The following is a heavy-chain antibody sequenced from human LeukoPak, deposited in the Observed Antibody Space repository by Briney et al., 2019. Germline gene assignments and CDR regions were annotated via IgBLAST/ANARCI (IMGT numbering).Heavy chain of an antibody. Sequence: SETLSLTCTVSGGSISSGSYYWSWIRQPAGKGLEWIGRIYTSGSTNYNPSLKSRVTISVDTSKNQFSLKLSSVTAADTAVYCCARKGYSISWYSPWGQGTLVTVSS. D-gene: IGHD6-13*01. CDR3: ARKGYSISWYSP. CDR2: IYTSGST. J-gene: IGHJ5*02. V-gene: IGHV4-61*02. CDR1: GGSISSGSYY.